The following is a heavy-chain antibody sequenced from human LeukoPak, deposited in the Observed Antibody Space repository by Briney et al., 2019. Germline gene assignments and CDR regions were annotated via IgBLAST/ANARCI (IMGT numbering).Heavy chain of an antibody. Sequence: GGSPRLSCAASGFTFNSYGMHWVRQAPGKGLEWVAFIRYDGSYEYYADSVRGRFTISRDNSKTTLYLQMNSLRSEDTAVYHCAKDGGLHLYYYYNYMDIWGKGTTVTVSS. D-gene: IGHD5-24*01. J-gene: IGHJ6*03. CDR1: GFTFNSYG. CDR3: AKDGGLHLYYYYNYMDI. V-gene: IGHV3-30*02. CDR2: IRYDGSYE.